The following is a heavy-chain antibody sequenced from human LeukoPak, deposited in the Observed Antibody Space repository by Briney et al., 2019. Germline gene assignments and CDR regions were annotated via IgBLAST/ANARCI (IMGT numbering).Heavy chain of an antibody. D-gene: IGHD6-13*01. J-gene: IGHJ4*01. CDR1: GYTFTDYY. Sequence: ASVKVSCKVAGYTFTDYYMHWVRQAPGQGLEWMGWINPNSGGTNYAQKFQGRVTMTRDTSISTVYMELSRLRSDDTAVFYCARDHSNSYDYWGQEPWSPSPQ. CDR2: INPNSGGT. V-gene: IGHV1-2*02. CDR3: ARDHSNSYDY.